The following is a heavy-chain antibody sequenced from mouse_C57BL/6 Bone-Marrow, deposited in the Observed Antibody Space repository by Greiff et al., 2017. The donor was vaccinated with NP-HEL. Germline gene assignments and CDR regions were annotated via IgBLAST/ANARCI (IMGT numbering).Heavy chain of an antibody. CDR1: GFTFSSYT. V-gene: IGHV5-9*01. Sequence: EVKLVESGGGLVKPGGSLKLSCAASGFTFSSYTMSWVRQTPEKRLEWVATISGGGGNNYYPDSVKGRFTISRDNAKNTLYLQMSSLRSEDTALYYCARQEGVWLRLYFDVWGTGTTVTVSS. D-gene: IGHD2-2*01. J-gene: IGHJ1*03. CDR3: ARQEGVWLRLYFDV. CDR2: ISGGGGNN.